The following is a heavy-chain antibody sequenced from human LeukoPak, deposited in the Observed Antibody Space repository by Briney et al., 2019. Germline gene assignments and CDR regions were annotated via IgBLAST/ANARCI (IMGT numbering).Heavy chain of an antibody. Sequence: GGSLRLSCAASGFTFSSYEMNWVRPAPGKGLEWVSYISSSGSTIYYADSVKGRFTISRDNAKNSLYLQMNSLRAEDTAVYYCARENVGFGSWFDSWGQGTLVAVSS. CDR1: GFTFSSYE. J-gene: IGHJ5*01. D-gene: IGHD3-10*01. CDR3: ARENVGFGSWFDS. CDR2: ISSSGSTI. V-gene: IGHV3-48*03.